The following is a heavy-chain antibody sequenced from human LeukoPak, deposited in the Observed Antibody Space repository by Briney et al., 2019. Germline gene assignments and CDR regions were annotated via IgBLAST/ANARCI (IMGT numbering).Heavy chain of an antibody. CDR3: AGRNYYDSSGPGF. V-gene: IGHV3-23*01. Sequence: GGSLRLSCAASGVTLSNYAMSWVRQAPGKGLEWVSGISGSGGSTYYADSVKGRFTISRDNSKNTLYLQMNSLRAEDTAVYYCAGRNYYDSSGPGFWGQGTLVTVSS. J-gene: IGHJ4*02. CDR2: ISGSGGST. D-gene: IGHD3-22*01. CDR1: GVTLSNYA.